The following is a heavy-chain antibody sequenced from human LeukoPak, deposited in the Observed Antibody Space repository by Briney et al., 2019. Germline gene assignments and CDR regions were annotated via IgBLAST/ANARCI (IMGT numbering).Heavy chain of an antibody. D-gene: IGHD6-25*01. Sequence: SETLSLTCTVSGGSISSGGYYWSWIGQHPGKGLEWIGYIYYSGSTYYNPSLKSRVTISVDTSKNQFSLKLSSVTAADTAVYYCARDTDGYRSYYYYGMDVWGQGTTVTVSS. CDR3: ARDTDGYRSYYYYGMDV. CDR1: GGSISSGGYY. V-gene: IGHV4-31*03. J-gene: IGHJ6*02. CDR2: IYYSGST.